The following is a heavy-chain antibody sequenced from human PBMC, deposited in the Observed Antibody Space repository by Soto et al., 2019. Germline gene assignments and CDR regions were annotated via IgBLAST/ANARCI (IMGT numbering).Heavy chain of an antibody. CDR1: GFTFSSHS. V-gene: IGHV3-21*01. CDR3: ARAITGTRGGYYFDY. J-gene: IGHJ4*01. D-gene: IGHD1-7*01. CDR2: ISSSSSYI. Sequence: GGSLRLSCAASGFTFSSHSMNWVRQAPGKGLEWVSSISSSSSYIYYADSVKGRFTISRDNAKNSLYLQMNSLRAEDTAVYYCARAITGTRGGYYFDYGGHGTL.